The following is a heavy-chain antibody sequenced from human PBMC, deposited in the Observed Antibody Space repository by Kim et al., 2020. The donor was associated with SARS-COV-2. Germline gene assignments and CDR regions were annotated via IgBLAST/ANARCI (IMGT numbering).Heavy chain of an antibody. Sequence: IKRSGGGTNYAEKFQGRVTMTKDTSTNTVYSELSSLSSYDTAVYYCAKEGSHWGQGTLVTVSS. CDR3: AKEGSH. V-gene: IGHV1-46*01. CDR2: IKRSGGGT. D-gene: IGHD3-10*01. J-gene: IGHJ4*01.